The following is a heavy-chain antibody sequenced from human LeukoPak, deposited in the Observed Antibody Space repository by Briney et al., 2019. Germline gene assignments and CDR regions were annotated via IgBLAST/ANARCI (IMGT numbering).Heavy chain of an antibody. D-gene: IGHD3-22*01. CDR2: IYYSGST. Sequence: SETLSLTCAVYGGSFSGYYWGWIRQPPGKGLEWIGSIYYSGSTYYNPSLKSRVTISVDTSKNQFSLKLSSVTAADTAVYYCARKYYYDSSGYFYYFDYWGQGTLVTVSS. CDR1: GGSFSGYY. V-gene: IGHV4-34*01. CDR3: ARKYYYDSSGYFYYFDY. J-gene: IGHJ4*02.